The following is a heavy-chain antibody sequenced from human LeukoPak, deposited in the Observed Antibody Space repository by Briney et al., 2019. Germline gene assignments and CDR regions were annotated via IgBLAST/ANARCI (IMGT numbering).Heavy chain of an antibody. CDR3: TRKGVFDY. D-gene: IGHD3-10*01. Sequence: PGGSLRLSCAASGFTFSNYNMNWVRQAPGKGLEWVSYISSSSTIYYANSVKGRFTISRDNAKNSLYLQMNSLSAEDTAVYYCTRKGVFDYWGQGTLVTVSS. V-gene: IGHV3-69-1*01. J-gene: IGHJ4*02. CDR2: ISSSSTI. CDR1: GFTFSNYN.